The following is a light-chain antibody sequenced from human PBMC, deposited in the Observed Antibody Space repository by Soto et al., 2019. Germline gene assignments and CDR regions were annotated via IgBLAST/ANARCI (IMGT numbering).Light chain of an antibody. J-gene: IGKJ5*01. Sequence: EIVMTQSPATLSVSPGEGATISCRASQILSNNLALYQQKPGLTPRLLIYGASTRAAGIPARFSGSGSGTEFTLTISSLESEDFAVYYCQQYIHWPPITFGQGTRWRL. CDR3: QQYIHWPPIT. V-gene: IGKV3-15*01. CDR1: QILSNN. CDR2: GAS.